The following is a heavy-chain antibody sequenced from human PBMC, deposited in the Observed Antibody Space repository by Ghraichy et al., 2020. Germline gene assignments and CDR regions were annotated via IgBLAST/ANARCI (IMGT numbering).Heavy chain of an antibody. D-gene: IGHD5-18*01. CDR1: GGSVSSGTYY. V-gene: IGHV4-61*01. CDR3: ARLRGYSHGYDYYAMDV. J-gene: IGHJ6*02. Sequence: SQTLSLTCTVSGGSVSSGTYYWSWIRRPPGKGLEWIGYISYSGSTNDNPSLKSRVTISADTSKNLFSLKLSSVTAWDTAVYYCARLRGYSHGYDYYAMDVWGQGTTVTVSS. CDR2: ISYSGST.